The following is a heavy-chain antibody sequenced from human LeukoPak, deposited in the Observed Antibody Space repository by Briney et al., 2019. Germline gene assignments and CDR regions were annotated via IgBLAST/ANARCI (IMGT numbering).Heavy chain of an antibody. V-gene: IGHV1-69*06. D-gene: IGHD3-3*01. CDR3: ARGYTIFGGYYYYMDV. CDR1: GGTFSSYA. Sequence: SVKVSCKASGGTFSSYAISWVRQAPGQGLEWMGGIIPIFGTANYAQKFQGRVTITADKSTSTAYMELSSLRSEDTAVYCCARGYTIFGGYYYYMDVWGKGTTVTVSS. CDR2: IIPIFGTA. J-gene: IGHJ6*03.